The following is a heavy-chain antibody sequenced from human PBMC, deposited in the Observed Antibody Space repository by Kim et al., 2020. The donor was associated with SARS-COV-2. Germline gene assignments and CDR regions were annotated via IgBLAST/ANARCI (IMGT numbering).Heavy chain of an antibody. J-gene: IGHJ4*02. D-gene: IGHD3-10*01. CDR2: IIPIFGTA. Sequence: SVKVSCKASGGTFSSYAISWVRQAPGQGLEWMGGIIPIFGTANYAQKFQGRVTITADESTSTAYMELSSLRSEDTAVYYCARNYYGSGRPRGYFDYWGQGTLVTVSS. V-gene: IGHV1-69*13. CDR1: GGTFSSYA. CDR3: ARNYYGSGRPRGYFDY.